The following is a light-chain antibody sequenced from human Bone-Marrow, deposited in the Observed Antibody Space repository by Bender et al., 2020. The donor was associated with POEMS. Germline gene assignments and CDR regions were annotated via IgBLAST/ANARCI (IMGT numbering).Light chain of an antibody. CDR2: EDT. J-gene: IGLJ2*01. V-gene: IGLV2-14*02. Sequence: QSALTQPASVSGSPGQSITISCSGTSSDIGSYNLVSWYQQHPGTVPKLMIYEDTKRPSGVSDRFSGSKSGNTASLTISGLQAEDEAEYFCSSYTRITYEVFGEGTKLTVL. CDR3: SSYTRITYEV. CDR1: SSDIGSYNL.